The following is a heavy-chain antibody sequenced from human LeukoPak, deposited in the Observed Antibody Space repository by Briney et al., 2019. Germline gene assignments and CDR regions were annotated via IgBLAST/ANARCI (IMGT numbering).Heavy chain of an antibody. V-gene: IGHV1-2*02. J-gene: IGHJ4*02. CDR3: ASPGSNSHYYFEY. Sequence: ASVKVSCKASGYTFTGYYMHWVRQAPGQGLEWMGWINPNSGVTNYAQKFQGRVTMTRDTSISTAYMELSRLRSDDTAVYYCASPGSNSHYYFEYWGQGTLVTVSS. CDR1: GYTFTGYY. CDR2: INPNSGVT. D-gene: IGHD4-23*01.